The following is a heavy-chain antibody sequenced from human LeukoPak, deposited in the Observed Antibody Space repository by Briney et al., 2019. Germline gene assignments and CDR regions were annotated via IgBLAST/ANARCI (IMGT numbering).Heavy chain of an antibody. CDR2: IYYSGST. J-gene: IGHJ4*02. D-gene: IGHD3-10*01. Sequence: SETLSLTCTVSGGSISSSSYYWGWIRQPPGKGLEWIGNIYYSGSTYYNPSLKSRVTISVDTSKNQFSLKLSSVTAADTAVYYCARDKIRGCFDHWGQGTLVTVSS. CDR3: ARDKIRGCFDH. V-gene: IGHV4-39*07. CDR1: GGSISSSSYY.